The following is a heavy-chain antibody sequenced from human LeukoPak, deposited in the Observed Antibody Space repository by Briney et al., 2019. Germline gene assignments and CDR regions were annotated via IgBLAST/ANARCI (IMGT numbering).Heavy chain of an antibody. D-gene: IGHD3-22*01. CDR3: ARDRPYYYDSSGYEDFDY. V-gene: IGHV3-33*01. CDR1: GYTFSSYG. J-gene: IGHJ4*02. CDR2: IWYDGSNK. Sequence: GGSLRLSCAASGYTFSSYGMHWVRQAPGKGLEWVAVIWYDGSNKYYADSVKGRFTISRDNSKNTLYLQMNSLRAEDTAVYYCARDRPYYYDSSGYEDFDYWGQGTLVTVSS.